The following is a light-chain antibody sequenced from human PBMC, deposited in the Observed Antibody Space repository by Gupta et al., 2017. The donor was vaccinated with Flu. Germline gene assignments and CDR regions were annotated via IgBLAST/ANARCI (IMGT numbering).Light chain of an antibody. CDR1: SSDIGYYNY. Sequence: HSALTHPASVSGSPAQSLTIPRTGTSSDIGYYNYVSWYQQHPGQAPILLIYGVTKRPSGVTSRFSASKSGDTASLTISGHEAEDEDDYYCSSSRSSSTLVFGGGTKLTVL. J-gene: IGLJ2*01. CDR3: SSSRSSSTLV. V-gene: IGLV2-14*01. CDR2: GVT.